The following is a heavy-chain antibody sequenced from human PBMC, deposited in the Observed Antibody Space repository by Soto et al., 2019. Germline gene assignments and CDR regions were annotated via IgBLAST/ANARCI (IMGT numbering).Heavy chain of an antibody. CDR3: SAGYGDYWYFDL. D-gene: IGHD4-17*01. J-gene: IGHJ2*01. CDR1: GFTVSSNY. Sequence: GGSLRLSCAASGFTVSSNYMSWVRQAPGKGLEWVANIKQDGSEKYYVDSVKGRFTISRDNAKNSLYLQMNSLRAEDTAVYYCSAGYGDYWYFDLWGRGTLVTVSS. CDR2: IKQDGSEK. V-gene: IGHV3-7*03.